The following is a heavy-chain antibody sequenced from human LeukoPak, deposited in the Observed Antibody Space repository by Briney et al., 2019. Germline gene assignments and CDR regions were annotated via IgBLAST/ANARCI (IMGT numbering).Heavy chain of an antibody. V-gene: IGHV3-33*01. Sequence: GGSLRLSCAASGFTFSSYHMHWVRQAPGKGLEWVAVIWYDGTNKYYVDSVEGRFTISRATSKNTLFLQMDSLRAEDTAVYYCARGHPGKFDYWGQGTLVTVSS. D-gene: IGHD1-14*01. J-gene: IGHJ4*02. CDR2: IWYDGTNK. CDR3: ARGHPGKFDY. CDR1: GFTFSSYH.